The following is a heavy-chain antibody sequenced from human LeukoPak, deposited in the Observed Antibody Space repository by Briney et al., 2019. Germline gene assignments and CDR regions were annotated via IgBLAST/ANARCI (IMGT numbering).Heavy chain of an antibody. CDR1: RFTFSNAW. CDR3: AIDEPNYAPYDFDC. D-gene: IGHD4/OR15-4a*01. V-gene: IGHV3-15*01. Sequence: PGGSLRLSCAASRFTFSNAWMNWVRQAPGKGLEWVGRIKSKADGETTDYAAPVKGRFTISRDDSNNMVYLQMNSLKIEDTAVYYCAIDEPNYAPYDFDCWGQGTLVTVSS. CDR2: IKSKADGETT. J-gene: IGHJ4*02.